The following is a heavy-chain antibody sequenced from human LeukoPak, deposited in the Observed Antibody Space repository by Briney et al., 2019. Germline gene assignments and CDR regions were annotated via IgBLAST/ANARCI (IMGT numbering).Heavy chain of an antibody. CDR1: GYTLTSYD. V-gene: IGHV1-8*01. Sequence: SVKLSCKASGYTLTSYDINWLRHATGQGLELVGWMNPNSGNTGYAQKFQGRVTMTRNTSISTAYLELSSLRSEDKAVCYCSRVRATRFLEWSHSNWFDPWGQGTLVTVSS. CDR2: MNPNSGNT. J-gene: IGHJ5*02. CDR3: SRVRATRFLEWSHSNWFDP. D-gene: IGHD3-3*01.